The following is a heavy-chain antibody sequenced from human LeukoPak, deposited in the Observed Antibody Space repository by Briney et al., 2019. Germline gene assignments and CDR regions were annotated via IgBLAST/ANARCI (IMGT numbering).Heavy chain of an antibody. Sequence: PGGSLRLSCTASGFTFSSYGMSWVRQAPGKGLERVSTIGGSGGGTYYAESVKGRFIISRDTSKNTLFLQMNSLRAEDTALYYCARNDFGSGWLGDYWGQGTLVTVFS. J-gene: IGHJ4*02. CDR2: IGGSGGGT. V-gene: IGHV3-23*01. D-gene: IGHD6-19*01. CDR1: GFTFSSYG. CDR3: ARNDFGSGWLGDY.